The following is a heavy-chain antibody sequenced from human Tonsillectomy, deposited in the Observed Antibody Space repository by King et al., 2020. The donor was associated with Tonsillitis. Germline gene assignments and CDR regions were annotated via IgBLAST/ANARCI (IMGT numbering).Heavy chain of an antibody. J-gene: IGHJ4*02. CDR3: TTDVFCWVVVAATPGY. D-gene: IGHD2-15*01. CDR2: IKSKTDGGTT. CDR1: GFTFSNAW. V-gene: IGHV3-15*01. Sequence: EVQLVESGGGLVKPGGSLRLSCAASGFTFSNAWMSWVRQAPGKGLEWVGRIKSKTDGGTTDYAAPVKGRFTISRDDSKNTLYLQMNSLKTEDTAVYYCTTDVFCWVVVAATPGYWGQGTLVTVSS.